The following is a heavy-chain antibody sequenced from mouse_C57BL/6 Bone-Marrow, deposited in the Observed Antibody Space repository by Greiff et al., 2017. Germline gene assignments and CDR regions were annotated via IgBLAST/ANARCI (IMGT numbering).Heavy chain of an antibody. CDR1: GYTFTSYW. D-gene: IGHD2-1*01. CDR3: ARDSIYYDNYGY. J-gene: IGHJ2*01. Sequence: QVQLQQPGTELVKPGASVKLSCKASGYTFTSYWMHWVKQRPGQGLEWIGDINPGNGGTNYNETFKSKATLTVDKSSSTAYLQLSSLTSEDSAVYYYARDSIYYDNYGYWGKGTTLTVSS. CDR2: INPGNGGT. V-gene: IGHV1-53*01.